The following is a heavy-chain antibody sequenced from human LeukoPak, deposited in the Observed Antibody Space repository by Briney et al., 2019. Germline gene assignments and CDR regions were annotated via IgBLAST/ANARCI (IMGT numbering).Heavy chain of an antibody. CDR1: APTAGSNY. J-gene: IGHJ4*02. Sequence: GPSLSPAWPPSAPTAGSNYTRCARHPAGNWLGWDSAIYSGGTTYYADSVKGRFTVSRDNSKNTLYLQMNSLRAEDTAVYYCARAAFYSSGWYGGRYFDYWGQGTLVTVSS. D-gene: IGHD6-19*01. CDR3: ARAAFYSSGWYGGRYFDY. CDR2: IYSGGTT. V-gene: IGHV3-66*01.